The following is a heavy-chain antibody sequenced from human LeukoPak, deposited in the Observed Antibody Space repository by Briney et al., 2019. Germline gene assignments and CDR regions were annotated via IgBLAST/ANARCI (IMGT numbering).Heavy chain of an antibody. D-gene: IGHD4-17*01. V-gene: IGHV4-61*02. CDR3: ARLGPTVTRGYYYYYYYMDV. J-gene: IGHJ6*03. CDR1: GDSISSGDYY. CDR2: ISSSGST. Sequence: SETLSLTCTVSGDSISSGDYYWSWIRQPAGKGLEWIGRISSSGSTNYNPSLKSRVTISVDTSKNQFSLKLSSVTAADTAVYYCARLGPTVTRGYYYYYYYMDVWGKGTTVTISS.